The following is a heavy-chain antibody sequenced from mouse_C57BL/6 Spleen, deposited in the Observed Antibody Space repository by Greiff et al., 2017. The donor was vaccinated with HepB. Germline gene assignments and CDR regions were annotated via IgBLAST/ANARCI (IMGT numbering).Heavy chain of an antibody. CDR3: ARMGDYSGFYYAMDY. D-gene: IGHD2-12*01. CDR1: GFSLTSYG. CDR2: IWSGGST. V-gene: IGHV2-2*01. J-gene: IGHJ4*01. Sequence: VQLQQSGPGLVQPSQSLSITCTVSGFSLTSYGVHWVRQSPGKGLEWLGVIWSGGSTDYNAAFISRLSISKDNSKSQVFFKMNSLQADDTAIYYCARMGDYSGFYYAMDYWGQGTSVTVSS.